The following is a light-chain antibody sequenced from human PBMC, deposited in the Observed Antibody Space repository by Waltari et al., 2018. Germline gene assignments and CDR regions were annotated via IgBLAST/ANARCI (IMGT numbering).Light chain of an antibody. CDR3: QQHSRWPLT. V-gene: IGKV3-11*01. CDR2: GAS. J-gene: IGKJ4*01. Sequence: EIVLTQSPVTLSLSPGERATLSCRASQSIGTSLGWYQQKPGPAPRLLLYGASNRATGIPVRFSGSGSGTDFTLTISTLETEDFAVYYCQQHSRWPLTFGGGTKVEI. CDR1: QSIGTS.